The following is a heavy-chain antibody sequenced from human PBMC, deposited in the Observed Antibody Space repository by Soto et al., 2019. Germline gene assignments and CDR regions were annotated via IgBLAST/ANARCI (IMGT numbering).Heavy chain of an antibody. V-gene: IGHV3-30-3*01. CDR1: GFTFSSYA. CDR2: ISYDGSNE. CDR3: ARDEADYYYGMDV. J-gene: IGHJ6*02. Sequence: QVQLVESGGGVVQPGRSLRLSCAASGFTFSSYAMHWVRQAPGKGLEWVAVISYDGSNEYYADSVKGRFTISRDNSKNTLYLQMNSLGAEDTAVYYCARDEADYYYGMDVWGQGTTVTVSS.